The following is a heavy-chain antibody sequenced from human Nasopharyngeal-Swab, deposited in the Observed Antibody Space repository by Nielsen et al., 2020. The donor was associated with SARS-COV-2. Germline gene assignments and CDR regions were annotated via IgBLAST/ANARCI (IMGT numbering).Heavy chain of an antibody. Sequence: GESLKISCAATGFTFESHKMSWLRQAPGKGLEWVANIKADGSETSYVDSVKGRFTISRDNAKNSLYLQMNSLRAEDTAVYFCARAWRGFSTWGQGTMVTVSS. V-gene: IGHV3-7*01. CDR3: ARAWRGFST. CDR2: IKADGSET. CDR1: GFTFESHK. J-gene: IGHJ3*01. D-gene: IGHD3-3*01.